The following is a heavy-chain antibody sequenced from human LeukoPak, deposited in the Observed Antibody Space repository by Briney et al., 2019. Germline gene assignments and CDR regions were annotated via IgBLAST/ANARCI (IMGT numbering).Heavy chain of an antibody. CDR1: GFTFSSYG. V-gene: IGHV3-30*02. Sequence: PGGSLRLSCAASGFTFSSYGMHWVRQAPGKGLEWVAFIRYGGSNKYYADSVKGRFTISRDNSKNTLYLQMNSLRAEDTAVYYCAKEGYSSSLGWVYYYYYYMDVWGKGTTVTVSS. CDR2: IRYGGSNK. CDR3: AKEGYSSSLGWVYYYYYYMDV. D-gene: IGHD6-13*01. J-gene: IGHJ6*03.